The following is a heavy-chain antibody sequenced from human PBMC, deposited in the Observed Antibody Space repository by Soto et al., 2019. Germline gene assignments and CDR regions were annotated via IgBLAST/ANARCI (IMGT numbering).Heavy chain of an antibody. CDR2: IDSAGST. Sequence: EVQLVESGGGLIQPGGSLRLSCAASGFTVSRNYMNWVRQAPGKGLEWVSVIDSAGSTYYADSVKGRFTISRDNSKNTRYLQTNSLRAEDTAVYYCARSHSSGWYSFDYWGQGTLVTVSA. CDR1: GFTVSRNY. J-gene: IGHJ4*02. CDR3: ARSHSSGWYSFDY. V-gene: IGHV3-53*01. D-gene: IGHD6-19*01.